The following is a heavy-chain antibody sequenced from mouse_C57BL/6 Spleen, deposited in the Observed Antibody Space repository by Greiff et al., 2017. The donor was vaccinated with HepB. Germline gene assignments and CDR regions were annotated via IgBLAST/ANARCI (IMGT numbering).Heavy chain of an antibody. CDR2: IYPSDSET. V-gene: IGHV1-61*01. D-gene: IGHD1-1*01. J-gene: IGHJ2*01. Sequence: QVQLQQPGAELVRPGSSVKLSCKASGYTFTSYWMDWVKQRPGQGLEWIGNIYPSDSETHYNQKFKDKATLTVDKSSSTAYMQLSSLTSEDSAVYYCARRYPYYLDYWGQGTTLTVSS. CDR1: GYTFTSYW. CDR3: ARRYPYYLDY.